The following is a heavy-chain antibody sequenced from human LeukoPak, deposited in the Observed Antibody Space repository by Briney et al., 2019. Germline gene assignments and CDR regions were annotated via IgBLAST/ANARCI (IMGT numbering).Heavy chain of an antibody. CDR3: ARDREGVFRGDYYYMDV. CDR2: INPNSGGT. Sequence: ASVKVSCKASGYTFTGYYMHWVRQAPGQGLEWMGWINPNSGGTNYAQKFQGRVTMTRDTSISTAYMELSRLRSDDTAVYYCARDREGVFRGDYYYMDVWGKGTTVTISS. CDR1: GYTFTGYY. J-gene: IGHJ6*03. V-gene: IGHV1-2*02.